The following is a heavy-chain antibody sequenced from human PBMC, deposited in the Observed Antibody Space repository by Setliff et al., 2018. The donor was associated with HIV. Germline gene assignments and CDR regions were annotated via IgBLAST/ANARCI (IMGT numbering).Heavy chain of an antibody. CDR3: ARDTVGLDY. CDR1: GFIFSSYA. D-gene: IGHD2-15*01. V-gene: IGHV3-30*07. CDR2: MSYDGNNK. J-gene: IGHJ4*02. Sequence: GSLRLSCAASGFIFSSYAMHWVRQAPGKGLEWVAVMSYDGNNKYYADSVKGRFTISRDNAKNSLYLQMNSLRAEDTAVYYCARDTVGLDYWGQGTLVTVSS.